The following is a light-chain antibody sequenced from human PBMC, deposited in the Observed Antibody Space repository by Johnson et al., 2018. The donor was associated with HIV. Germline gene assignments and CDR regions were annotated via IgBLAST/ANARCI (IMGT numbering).Light chain of an antibody. Sequence: QSVLTQPPSVSAAPGQKVTISCSGSSSNIGNNYVSWYQQLPGTAPKLLIYENNKRPSGIPDRFSASESGTSATLGITRLQTGDEADYYCGTWDSSLRNGFFGTGTKVTVL. J-gene: IGLJ1*01. CDR2: ENN. CDR1: SSNIGNNY. CDR3: GTWDSSLRNGF. V-gene: IGLV1-51*01.